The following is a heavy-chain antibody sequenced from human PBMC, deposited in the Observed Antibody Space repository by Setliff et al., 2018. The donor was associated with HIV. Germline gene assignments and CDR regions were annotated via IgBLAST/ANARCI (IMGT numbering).Heavy chain of an antibody. CDR3: AVWIREVIS. V-gene: IGHV3-72*01. CDR1: GFTFSDHY. D-gene: IGHD3-10*01. J-gene: IGHJ5*02. CDR2: TKNKDNSFTT. Sequence: GGSLRLSCAASGFTFSDHYMDWVRRAPGKGLEWVGRTKNKDNSFTTEYAASVKGRFTISRDDSKNSLSLHMNSLKTEDTAVYYCAVWIREVISWGRGTLVTVSS.